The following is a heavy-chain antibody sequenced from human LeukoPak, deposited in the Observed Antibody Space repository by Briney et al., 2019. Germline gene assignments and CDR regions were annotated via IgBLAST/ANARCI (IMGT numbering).Heavy chain of an antibody. J-gene: IGHJ4*02. CDR1: GFTFGDYA. CDR2: IRSKAYGGTA. CDR3: TRDLSNYYGSGSYYPLLY. V-gene: IGHV3-49*04. D-gene: IGHD3-10*01. Sequence: GGSLRLSCTASGFTFGDYAMNWVRQAPGKGLEWVGFIRSKAYGGTAEYAASVNGRFTISRDDSKSIAYLQMNSLKIEDTAVYHCTRDLSNYYGSGSYYPLLYWGQGALVTVSS.